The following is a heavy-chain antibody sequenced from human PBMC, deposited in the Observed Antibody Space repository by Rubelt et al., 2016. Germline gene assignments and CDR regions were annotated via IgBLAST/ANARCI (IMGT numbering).Heavy chain of an antibody. D-gene: IGHD6-13*01. J-gene: IGHJ4*02. CDR3: ARARYSSSWTYYFDY. Sequence: VSGKGLEWVSVIYSDGSTFYTDSVKGRFTISRHNSKNTLYLQLNSLRAEDTAVYYCARARYSSSWTYYFDYWGQGTLVTVSS. V-gene: IGHV3-53*04. CDR2: IYSDGST.